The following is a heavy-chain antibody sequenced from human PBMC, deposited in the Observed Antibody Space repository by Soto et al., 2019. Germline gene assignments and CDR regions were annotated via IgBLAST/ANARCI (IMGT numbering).Heavy chain of an antibody. Sequence: EVQLLESGGGLVQPGGSLRLSCAASGFTFSSYAMSWVRQAPGKGLEWVSAISGSGGTTYYADSVKGRFTISRDNSKNTLYLQMNSLRAEDTAVYYCAKDGVRGYDSAYWGQGTLVTVSS. CDR2: ISGSGGTT. V-gene: IGHV3-23*01. CDR3: AKDGVRGYDSAY. CDR1: GFTFSSYA. J-gene: IGHJ4*02. D-gene: IGHD5-12*01.